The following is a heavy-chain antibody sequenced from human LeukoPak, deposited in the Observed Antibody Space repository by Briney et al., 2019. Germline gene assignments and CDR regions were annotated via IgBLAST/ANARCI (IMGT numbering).Heavy chain of an antibody. CDR3: AYCGGDCYTRLHY. D-gene: IGHD2-21*02. Sequence: GGSLRLSCAASGFTFTTYWMHWVRQAPGKGLEWVSAISGSGSSTYYADSVKGRFTISRDNSKNTLYLQMNSLRAEDTAVYYCAYCGGDCYTRLHYWGQGTLVTVSS. J-gene: IGHJ4*02. V-gene: IGHV3-23*01. CDR1: GFTFTTYW. CDR2: ISGSGSST.